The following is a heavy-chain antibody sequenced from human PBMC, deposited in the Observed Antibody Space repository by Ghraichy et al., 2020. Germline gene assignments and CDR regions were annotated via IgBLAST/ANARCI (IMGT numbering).Heavy chain of an antibody. Sequence: SETLSLTCTVSGGSISSYYWSWIRQPPGKGLEWIGYIHYSGSTNYNPSLKSRVTISVDTSKNQFSLKLSSVTAADTAVYYCARAEWERKYYYYYGMDVWGQGTTVTVSS. J-gene: IGHJ6*02. CDR1: GGSISSYY. D-gene: IGHD1-26*01. CDR3: ARAEWERKYYYYYGMDV. V-gene: IGHV4-59*01. CDR2: IHYSGST.